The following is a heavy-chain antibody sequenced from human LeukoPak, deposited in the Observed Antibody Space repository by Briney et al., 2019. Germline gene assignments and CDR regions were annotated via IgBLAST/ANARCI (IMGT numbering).Heavy chain of an antibody. V-gene: IGHV3-49*04. D-gene: IGHD6-13*01. CDR1: GFTFGDYA. Sequence: GGSLRPSCTTSGFTFGDYAMSWVRQAPGKGLEWVGFIRSKAFGGTTEYDASVKGRFAISRDDSKSIAYLQMNSLKTEDTAVYYCTREIMAAGTWWLDYWGQGTLVTVSS. CDR2: IRSKAFGGTT. CDR3: TREIMAAGTWWLDY. J-gene: IGHJ4*02.